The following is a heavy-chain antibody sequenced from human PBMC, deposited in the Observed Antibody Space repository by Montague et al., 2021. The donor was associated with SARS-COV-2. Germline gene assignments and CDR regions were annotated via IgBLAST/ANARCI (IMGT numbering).Heavy chain of an antibody. J-gene: IGHJ5*02. Sequence: SLRLSCAASGFTFSSYTMSWVRQAPGKGLEWVSAISGSGGSTYYADSVKGRFTISRDNSKNTLYLQMNSLRAEDTAVYYCANLWVIEEVTIFGVVTTHNWFDPWGQGTLVTVSS. D-gene: IGHD3-3*01. CDR3: ANLWVIEEVTIFGVVTTHNWFDP. V-gene: IGHV3-23*01. CDR2: ISGSGGST. CDR1: GFTFSSYT.